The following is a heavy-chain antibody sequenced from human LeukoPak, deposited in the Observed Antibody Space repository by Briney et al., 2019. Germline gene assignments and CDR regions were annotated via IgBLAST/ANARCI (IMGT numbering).Heavy chain of an antibody. CDR3: ARWAYSSSWYGVRYFDY. J-gene: IGHJ4*02. CDR2: INHSGST. Sequence: PSETLSLTCAVYGGSFSGYYWSCILQPPGKGLEWLGEINHSGSTNYNPSLKSRVTISVDTSKNQFSLKLSSVTAADTAVYYCARWAYSSSWYGVRYFDYWGQGTLVTVSS. CDR1: GGSFSGYY. D-gene: IGHD6-13*01. V-gene: IGHV4-34*01.